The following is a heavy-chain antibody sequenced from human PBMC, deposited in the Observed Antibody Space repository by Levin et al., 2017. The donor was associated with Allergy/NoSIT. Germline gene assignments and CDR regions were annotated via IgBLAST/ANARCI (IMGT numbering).Heavy chain of an antibody. D-gene: IGHD6-19*01. Sequence: SQTLSLTCTVSGGSISNSHWSWIRQPPGKGLEWIGYIYYSGRTNYNPSLKSRVTISVDTSKNQFSLTLSSVTAADTAVYYCARHLTGAQQWPYWYFDLWGRGTLVTVSS. V-gene: IGHV4-59*08. CDR2: IYYSGRT. CDR1: GGSISNSH. CDR3: ARHLTGAQQWPYWYFDL. J-gene: IGHJ2*01.